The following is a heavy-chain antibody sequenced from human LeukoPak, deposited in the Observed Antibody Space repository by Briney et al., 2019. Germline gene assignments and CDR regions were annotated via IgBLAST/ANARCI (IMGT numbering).Heavy chain of an antibody. CDR2: INPNSGGT. Sequence: ASVKVSCKASGYTFTGYYMHWVRQAPGQGLEWMGWINPNSGGTNYAQKFQGRVTMTRDTSISTAYMELSRLRSDDTAVYYCARDQYYDSSGYYHYWGQGTLVTVSS. D-gene: IGHD3-22*01. V-gene: IGHV1-2*02. CDR3: ARDQYYDSSGYYHY. J-gene: IGHJ4*02. CDR1: GYTFTGYY.